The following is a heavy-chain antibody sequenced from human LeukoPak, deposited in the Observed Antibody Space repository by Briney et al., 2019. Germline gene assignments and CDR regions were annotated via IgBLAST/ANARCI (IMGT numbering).Heavy chain of an antibody. J-gene: IGHJ4*02. D-gene: IGHD1-26*01. CDR2: ITGSGDTT. CDR1: GITFSSYA. CDR3: AKRTPYSGSSQSFDC. Sequence: PGGSLRLSCAASGITFSSYAMSWVRQAPGKGLEWVSAITGSGDTTYYADSVKGRFTISRDNSKNTLYLQMNSLSAEDTAVYYCAKRTPYSGSSQSFDCWGQGTLVTVSS. V-gene: IGHV3-23*01.